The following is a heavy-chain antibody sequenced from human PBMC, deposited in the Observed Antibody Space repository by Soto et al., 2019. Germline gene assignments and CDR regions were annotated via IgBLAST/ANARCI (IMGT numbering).Heavy chain of an antibody. CDR1: GFTFSSYS. D-gene: IGHD5-12*01. Sequence: PGGSLRLSCAASGFTFSSYSMNWVRQAPGKGLEWVSYISSSSSTIYYADSVKGRFTISRDNAKNSLYLQMNSLRDEDTAVYYCARREGSGYEYGWFDPWGQGTLVTVSS. V-gene: IGHV3-48*02. J-gene: IGHJ5*02. CDR3: ARREGSGYEYGWFDP. CDR2: ISSSSSTI.